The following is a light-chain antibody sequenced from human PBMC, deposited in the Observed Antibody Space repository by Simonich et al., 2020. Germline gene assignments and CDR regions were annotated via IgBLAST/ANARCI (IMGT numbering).Light chain of an antibody. J-gene: IGKJ4*01. CDR2: WSS. Sequence: DIVMTQSPDSLAVSLGERATINCKSSQSVLYSSHTQNYLAWYQQKPGQPPKLLIYWSSTRESGGPDRFSGSGSGTDFTLTISSLQAEDVAVYYCQQYYSTPLTFGGGTKVEIK. CDR3: QQYYSTPLT. V-gene: IGKV4-1*01. CDR1: QSVLYSSHTQNY.